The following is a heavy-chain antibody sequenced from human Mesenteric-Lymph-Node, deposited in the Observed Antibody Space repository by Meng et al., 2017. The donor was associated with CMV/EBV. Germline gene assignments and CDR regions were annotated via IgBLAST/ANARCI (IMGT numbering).Heavy chain of an antibody. CDR2: ISRSGDMT. D-gene: IGHD3-22*01. CDR3: AREGYYDSSGYYPGY. J-gene: IGHJ4*02. Sequence: GESLKISCAASGFTFMKYAMSWVRQAPGKGLEWVSSISRSGDMTYYADSVKGRFTISRDNSKNIMYLQMNSLRAEDTAVYYCAREGYYDSSGYYPGYWGQGTLVTVSS. CDR1: GFTFMKYA. V-gene: IGHV3-23*01.